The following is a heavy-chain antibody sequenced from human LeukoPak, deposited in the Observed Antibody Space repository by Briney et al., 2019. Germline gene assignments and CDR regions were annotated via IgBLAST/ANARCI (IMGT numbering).Heavy chain of an antibody. CDR2: IYPGDSDT. D-gene: IGHD2-15*01. CDR1: GYSFTSYW. Sequence: GESLKISCKGSGYSFTSYWIGWVRQMPGKGLEWMGIIYPGDSDTRYSPSFQGQVTISADTSISTAYLQWSSLKASDTAMYYCARRNGLGYCSGGSCYYYGMDVWGQGTTVTVSS. V-gene: IGHV5-51*01. J-gene: IGHJ6*02. CDR3: ARRNGLGYCSGGSCYYYGMDV.